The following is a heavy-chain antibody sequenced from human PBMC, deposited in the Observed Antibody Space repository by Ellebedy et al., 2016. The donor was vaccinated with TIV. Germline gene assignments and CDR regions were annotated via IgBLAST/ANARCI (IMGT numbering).Heavy chain of an antibody. CDR1: GYTFTGYY. J-gene: IGHJ5*02. Sequence: ASVKVSXKASGYTFTGYYMHWVRQAPGQGLEWMGWINPNSGGTNYAQKFQGRVTMTRDTSISTAYMELSRLRSDDTAVYYCAIRFIVGATFRFDPWGQGTLVTVSS. V-gene: IGHV1-2*02. D-gene: IGHD1-26*01. CDR3: AIRFIVGATFRFDP. CDR2: INPNSGGT.